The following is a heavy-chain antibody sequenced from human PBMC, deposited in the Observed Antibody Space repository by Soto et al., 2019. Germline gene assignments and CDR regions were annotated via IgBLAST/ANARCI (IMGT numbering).Heavy chain of an antibody. D-gene: IGHD6-6*01. CDR2: IYYSGST. CDR3: ARHGGIAARPGYYYYYMDV. Sequence: ETLSLTCTVSGGSISSSSYYWGWIRQPPGKGLEWIGSIYYSGSTYYNPSLKSRVTISVDTSKNQFSLKLSSVTAADTAVYYCARHGGIAARPGYYYYYMDVWGKGTTVTVSS. J-gene: IGHJ6*03. CDR1: GGSISSSSYY. V-gene: IGHV4-39*01.